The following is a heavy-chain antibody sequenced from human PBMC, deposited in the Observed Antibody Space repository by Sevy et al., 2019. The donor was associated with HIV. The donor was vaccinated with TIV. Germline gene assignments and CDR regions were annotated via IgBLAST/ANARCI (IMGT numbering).Heavy chain of an antibody. CDR3: ARAGAEYYYDSSGYSADAFDI. CDR2: IIPIFGTA. CDR1: GGTFSSYA. Sequence: ASVKVSCKASGGTFSSYAISWVRQAPGQGLEWMGGIIPIFGTANYAQKFQGRVTITADESTSTAYMELSSLRSEDTAVYCCARAGAEYYYDSSGYSADAFDIWGQGTMVTVSS. V-gene: IGHV1-69*13. D-gene: IGHD3-22*01. J-gene: IGHJ3*02.